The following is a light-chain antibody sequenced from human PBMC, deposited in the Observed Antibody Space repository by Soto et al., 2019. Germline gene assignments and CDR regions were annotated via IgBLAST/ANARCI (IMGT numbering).Light chain of an antibody. V-gene: IGKV1-39*01. CDR1: QSITSY. CDR2: AAS. J-gene: IGKJ3*01. Sequence: DIQMTQSPSSLSASVGDRVTITCRASQSITSYLNWYQQKPGKAPNLLLYAASSLQSGVPSRFSGSGSGTDFTPTISSLQPEDFATYYCQHSYTSPFTFGRATKVDIK. CDR3: QHSYTSPFT.